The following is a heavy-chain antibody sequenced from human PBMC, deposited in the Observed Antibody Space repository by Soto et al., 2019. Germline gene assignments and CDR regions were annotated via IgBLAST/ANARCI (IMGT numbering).Heavy chain of an antibody. Sequence: GGSLRLSCAASGFTFSSYAMSWVRQAPGKGLEWVSAISGSGGSTYYADSVKGRFTISRDNSKNTLYLQMNSLRAEDTAVYYCAGMDVVVPAAKEDAFDIWGQGTMVTVSS. CDR2: ISGSGGST. CDR1: GFTFSSYA. J-gene: IGHJ3*02. CDR3: AGMDVVVPAAKEDAFDI. D-gene: IGHD2-2*01. V-gene: IGHV3-23*01.